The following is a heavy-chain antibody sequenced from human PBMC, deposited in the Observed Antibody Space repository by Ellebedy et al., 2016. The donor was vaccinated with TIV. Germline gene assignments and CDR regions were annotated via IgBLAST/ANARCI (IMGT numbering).Heavy chain of an antibody. V-gene: IGHV1-24*01. Sequence: AASVKVSCKVSGYSLIELSMHWMRQVHGKGLEWMGGFDPEDGETTYSQKFQGRVTMSEDTSTDTSYMELSSLRSEDTAVYFCATDSSKSSLVMVTSFHAFYIWGQGTMVTVSS. CDR1: GYSLIELS. CDR2: FDPEDGET. D-gene: IGHD2-21*02. CDR3: ATDSSKSSLVMVTSFHAFYI. J-gene: IGHJ3*02.